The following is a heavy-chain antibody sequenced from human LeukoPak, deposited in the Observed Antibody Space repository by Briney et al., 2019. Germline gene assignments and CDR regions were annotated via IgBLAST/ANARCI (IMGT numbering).Heavy chain of an antibody. Sequence: GSLRLSCPASGFTLRSYTMNWVRQAPGKGLECVSSIGISSTKIYYGDSVKGRFIISRDSAKYSAYLQMNSLRAENTAVYYCARDCGDGDHPRWFNPWGQGTQDTVSS. J-gene: IGHJ5*02. CDR1: GFTLRSYT. CDR3: ARDCGDGDHPRWFNP. D-gene: IGHD2-21*02. CDR2: IGISSTKI. V-gene: IGHV3-21*03.